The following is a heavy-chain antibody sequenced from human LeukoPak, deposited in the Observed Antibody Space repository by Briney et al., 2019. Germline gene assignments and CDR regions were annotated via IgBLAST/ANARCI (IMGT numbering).Heavy chain of an antibody. D-gene: IGHD5-24*01. CDR3: ARTPRNGYIEGY. Sequence: ASVKVSCKASGYTFTSYDINWVRQATGQGLEWMGWMNPNSGDTGYAQNFQGRVTMTRDTSISTAYMELSSLRSEDMAVYYCARTPRNGYIEGYWGQGTLNTVSS. J-gene: IGHJ4*02. V-gene: IGHV1-8*01. CDR1: GYTFTSYD. CDR2: MNPNSGDT.